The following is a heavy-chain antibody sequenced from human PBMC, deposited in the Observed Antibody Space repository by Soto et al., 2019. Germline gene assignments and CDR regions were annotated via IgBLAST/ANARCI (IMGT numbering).Heavy chain of an antibody. V-gene: IGHV3-33*01. CDR1: GFPFTTYG. J-gene: IGHJ6*02. D-gene: IGHD5-18*01. Sequence: GSLRLSCAASGFPFTTYGMHWVRQAPGKGLEWVAIIWANGINKYYADSVRGRFTISRDNSKNTLDLQMNSLRAEDTALYYCVRSRSAMADGMNVWGQGTTVTVSS. CDR2: IWANGINK. CDR3: VRSRSAMADGMNV.